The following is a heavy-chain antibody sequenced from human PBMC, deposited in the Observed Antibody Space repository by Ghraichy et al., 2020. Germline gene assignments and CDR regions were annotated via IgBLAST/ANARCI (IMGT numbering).Heavy chain of an antibody. CDR3: ARGGDGYNFFDYYYGMDV. CDR1: GGSFSGYY. Sequence: SCAVYGGSFSGYYWSWIRQPPGKGLEWIGEINHSGSTNYNPSLKSRVTISVDTSKNQFSLKLSSVTAADTAVYYCARGGDGYNFFDYYYGMDVWGQGTTVTVSS. D-gene: IGHD5-24*01. J-gene: IGHJ6*02. V-gene: IGHV4-34*01. CDR2: INHSGST.